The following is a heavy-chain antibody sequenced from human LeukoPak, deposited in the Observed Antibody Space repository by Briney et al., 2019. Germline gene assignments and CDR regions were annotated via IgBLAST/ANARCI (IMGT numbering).Heavy chain of an antibody. CDR3: AIRDGHTDH. CDR2: INPANGYT. J-gene: IGHJ4*02. D-gene: IGHD5-24*01. Sequence: ASVTVSCKTSGYTFTNYAMHWVRQAPGQTIEWLAWINPANGYTRYSQHFQDRVTVSSDTSADTAYMELSSLRSEDKAVYYCAIRDGHTDHWGQGTLVTVSS. V-gene: IGHV1-3*03. CDR1: GYTFTNYA.